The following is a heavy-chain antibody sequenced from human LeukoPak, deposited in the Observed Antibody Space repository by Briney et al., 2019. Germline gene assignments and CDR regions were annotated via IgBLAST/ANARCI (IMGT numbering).Heavy chain of an antibody. J-gene: IGHJ5*02. CDR3: ARDFFFEFLEWKSGNNWFDP. D-gene: IGHD3-3*01. V-gene: IGHV1-46*01. Sequence: ASVKVSCKASGYTFTSYYMHWVRQAPGQGPEWMGIINPSGGSTSYAQKFQGRVTMTRDMSTSTVYMELSSLRSEDTAVYYCARDFFFEFLEWKSGNNWFDPWGQGTLVTVSS. CDR2: INPSGGST. CDR1: GYTFTSYY.